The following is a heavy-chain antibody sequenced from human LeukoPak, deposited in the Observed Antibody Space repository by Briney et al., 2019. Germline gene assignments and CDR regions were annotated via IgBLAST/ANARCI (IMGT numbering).Heavy chain of an antibody. D-gene: IGHD4-23*01. V-gene: IGHV3-15*01. CDR1: GFSFSNAW. Sequence: GSSLRLSWSSTGFSFSNAWMSSVRHPPRKGLDWVDRTKSNTDGGTTDYEATVHDRFTIPRNHFKKTLYLQLNRPKTDDTPMYYCTTDPLRRVVTPLHWGQGTLVSVSS. CDR2: TKSNTDGGTT. J-gene: IGHJ1*01. CDR3: TTDPLRRVVTPLH.